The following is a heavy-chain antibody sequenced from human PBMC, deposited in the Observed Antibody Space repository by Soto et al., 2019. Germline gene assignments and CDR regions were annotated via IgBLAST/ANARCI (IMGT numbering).Heavy chain of an antibody. CDR1: GFTFSSYS. J-gene: IGHJ1*01. V-gene: IGHV3-48*02. CDR2: ISSSSSTI. Sequence: GGSLRLSCAASGFTFSSYSMNWVRQAPGKGLEWVSYISSSSSTIYYADSVKGRFTISRDNAKNSLYLQMNSLRDEDTAVYYCASRGYYDSSGYKYFQHWGQGTLVTVSS. D-gene: IGHD3-22*01. CDR3: ASRGYYDSSGYKYFQH.